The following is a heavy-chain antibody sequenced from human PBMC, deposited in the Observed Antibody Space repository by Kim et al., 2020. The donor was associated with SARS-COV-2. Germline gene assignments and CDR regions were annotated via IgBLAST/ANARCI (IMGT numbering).Heavy chain of an antibody. D-gene: IGHD2-15*01. CDR2: ISDSGGQT. Sequence: GRSLRLSCAASGFTFSSFAMSWVRQAPGKGLEWVSTISDSGGQTYYADSVKGRFTISRDNFENTVSLQMNSLRAEETALYYCAKEPKVLGRGLDYWGRGT. CDR1: GFTFSSFA. V-gene: IGHV3-23*01. J-gene: IGHJ4*02. CDR3: AKEPKVLGRGLDY.